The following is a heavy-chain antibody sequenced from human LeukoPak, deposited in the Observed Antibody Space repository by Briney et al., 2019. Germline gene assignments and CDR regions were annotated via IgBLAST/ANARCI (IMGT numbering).Heavy chain of an antibody. CDR2: INPNSGGT. CDR3: ARYCSSTSCPRGYGMDV. CDR1: GYTFTGYY. J-gene: IGHJ6*02. D-gene: IGHD2-2*01. Sequence: GASVKVSCKASGYTFTGYYMHWVRQAPGQGLEWMGWINPNSGGTNYAQKFQGRVTMTRDTSISTAYMELSRLRSDDTAVYYCARYCSSTSCPRGYGMDVWGQGTTVTVSS. V-gene: IGHV1-2*02.